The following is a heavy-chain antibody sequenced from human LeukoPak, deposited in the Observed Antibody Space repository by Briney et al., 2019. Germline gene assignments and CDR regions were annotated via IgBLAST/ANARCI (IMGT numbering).Heavy chain of an antibody. CDR2: MPYDGSST. Sequence: PGGSLRLSCAASGFTFSTYAMHWVRQAPGKGLEWVAVMPYDGSSTYYADSVKGRFTISRDNAKNSLYLQMNSLRAEDTAVYYCAKTRSSTILPPLDYWGQGTLVTVSS. D-gene: IGHD2-2*01. CDR3: AKTRSSTILPPLDY. V-gene: IGHV3-30-3*01. CDR1: GFTFSTYA. J-gene: IGHJ4*02.